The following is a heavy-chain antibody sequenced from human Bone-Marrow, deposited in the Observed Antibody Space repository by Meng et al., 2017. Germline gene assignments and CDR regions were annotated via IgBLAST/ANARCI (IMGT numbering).Heavy chain of an antibody. D-gene: IGHD5-18*01. Sequence: EVQLLESGGGLVQPGGSLRLSCAASGFTFSNYAMSWVRQAPGKGLEWVSAISGSGGSTYYADSVKGRFTISRDNAKNTLFLQMNSLRAEDTAVYYCARQYSYGSVDYWGQGTLVTVSS. CDR2: ISGSGGST. CDR3: ARQYSYGSVDY. CDR1: GFTFSNYA. J-gene: IGHJ4*02. V-gene: IGHV3-23*01.